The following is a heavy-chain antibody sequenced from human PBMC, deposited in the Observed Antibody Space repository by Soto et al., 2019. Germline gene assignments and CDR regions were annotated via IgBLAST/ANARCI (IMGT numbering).Heavy chain of an antibody. Sequence: SETLSLTCAVYGGSFSGYYWSWIRQPPGKGLEWVGEINHSGSTNYNPSIKSRVTISVDTSKNQFSLKLSSVTAADTAVYYCASVIMVRGVMSGMEVWGQGTTVTVSS. V-gene: IGHV4-34*01. CDR3: ASVIMVRGVMSGMEV. CDR2: INHSGST. J-gene: IGHJ6*02. D-gene: IGHD3-10*01. CDR1: GGSFSGYY.